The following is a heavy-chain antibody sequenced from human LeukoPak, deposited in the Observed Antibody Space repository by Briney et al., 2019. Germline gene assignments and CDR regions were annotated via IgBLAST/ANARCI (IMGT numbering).Heavy chain of an antibody. CDR3: ARDRSTTSKFFDL. D-gene: IGHD1-1*01. Sequence: GGSLRLSCAASGFTFSSYTMHWVRQAPGKGLEWVAFISFNGNEKKYGGSVKGRFTISRDNSNNMLYLQMTGLRFDDTAVYYCARDRSTTSKFFDLWGQGTLVTVSS. J-gene: IGHJ5*02. CDR2: ISFNGNEK. CDR1: GFTFSSYT. V-gene: IGHV3-30*04.